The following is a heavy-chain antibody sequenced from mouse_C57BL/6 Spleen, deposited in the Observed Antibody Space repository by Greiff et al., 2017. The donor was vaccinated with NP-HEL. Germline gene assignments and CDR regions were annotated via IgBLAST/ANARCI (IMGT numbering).Heavy chain of an antibody. D-gene: IGHD1-1*01. CDR1: GFNIKDYY. Sequence: EVQLQQSGAELVKPGASVKLSCTASGFNIKDYYMHWVKQRTEQGLEWIGRIAPEDGETKYAPKFQGKATITADTSSNTAYLQHSSLTSEDTAVYYCARDYCGSSYHNYFDYWGQGTTLTVSS. V-gene: IGHV14-2*01. J-gene: IGHJ2*01. CDR3: ARDYCGSSYHNYFDY. CDR2: IAPEDGET.